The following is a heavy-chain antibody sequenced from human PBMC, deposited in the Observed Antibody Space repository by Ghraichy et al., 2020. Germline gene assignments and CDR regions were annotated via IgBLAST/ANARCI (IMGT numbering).Heavy chain of an antibody. J-gene: IGHJ4*02. CDR2: IIPIFGTA. D-gene: IGHD3-22*01. CDR1: GGTFSSYA. Sequence: SVKVSCKASGGTFSSYAISWVRQAPGQGLEWMGGIIPIFGTANYAQKFQGRVTITADESTSTAYMELSSLRSEDTAVYYCARDSSEYYYDSSGYYYGFDYWGQGTLVTVSS. CDR3: ARDSSEYYYDSSGYYYGFDY. V-gene: IGHV1-69*13.